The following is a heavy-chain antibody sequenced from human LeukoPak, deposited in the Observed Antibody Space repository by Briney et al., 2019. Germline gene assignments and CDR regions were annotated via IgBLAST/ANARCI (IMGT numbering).Heavy chain of an antibody. CDR3: ARAEGYCSSTSCYNWFDP. CDR2: INHSGST. J-gene: IGHJ5*02. V-gene: IGHV4-34*01. CDR1: GGSFSGYY. D-gene: IGHD2-2*01. Sequence: PSETLSLTCAAYGGSFSGYYWSWIRQPPGKGLEWIGEINHSGSTNYNPSLKSRVTISVDTSKNQFSLKLSSVTAADTAVYYCARAEGYCSSTSCYNWFDPWGQGTLVTVSS.